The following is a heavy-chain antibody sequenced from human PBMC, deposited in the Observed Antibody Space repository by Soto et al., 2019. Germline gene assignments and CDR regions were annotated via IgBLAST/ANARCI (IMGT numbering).Heavy chain of an antibody. Sequence: GASVKVSCKASGGTFSSYTISWVRQAPGQGLEWMGRIIPILGIANYAQKFQGRVTITADKSTSTAYMELSSLRSEDTAVYYCARDDQEYSSSSMSSYYYYYYMDVWGKGTTVTVSS. CDR1: GGTFSSYT. CDR2: IIPILGIA. CDR3: ARDDQEYSSSSMSSYYYYYYMDV. J-gene: IGHJ6*03. D-gene: IGHD6-6*01. V-gene: IGHV1-69*04.